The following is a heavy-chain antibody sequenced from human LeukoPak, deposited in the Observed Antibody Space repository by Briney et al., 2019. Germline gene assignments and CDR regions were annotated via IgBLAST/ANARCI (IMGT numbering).Heavy chain of an antibody. CDR2: ISGSRANT. Sequence: GGSLRLSCVASGFTFSSYGMSWVRQAPGKGPEWVSAISGSRANTYYADSVKGRFTISRDNSKNTLYLQMNSLRAEDTAVYYCARRAGAYSHPYDYWGQGTLVTVSS. CDR1: GFTFSSYG. D-gene: IGHD4/OR15-4a*01. V-gene: IGHV3-23*01. CDR3: ARRAGAYSHPYDY. J-gene: IGHJ4*02.